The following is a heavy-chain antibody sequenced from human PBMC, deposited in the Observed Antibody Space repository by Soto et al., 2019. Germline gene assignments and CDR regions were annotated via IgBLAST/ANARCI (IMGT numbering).Heavy chain of an antibody. CDR1: GGSISGYY. CDR2: IYYSGST. Sequence: SETLSLTCTVSGGSISGYYWSWIGQPPGKGLEWIGYIYYSGSTNYNPSLKSRVTISVDTSKNQFSLKLSSVTAADTAVYYCARMGVVVVADYYYGMDVWGQGTTVTVSS. D-gene: IGHD2-15*01. V-gene: IGHV4-59*01. J-gene: IGHJ6*02. CDR3: ARMGVVVVADYYYGMDV.